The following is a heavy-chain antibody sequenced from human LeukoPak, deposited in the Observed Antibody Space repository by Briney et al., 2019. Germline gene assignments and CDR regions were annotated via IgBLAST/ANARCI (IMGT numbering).Heavy chain of an antibody. CDR1: GGSISSGGYS. V-gene: IGHV4-30-2*01. D-gene: IGHD3-3*01. CDR3: ARDSGVSGDFGY. J-gene: IGHJ4*02. CDR2: IYHSGST. Sequence: SQTLSLTCAVSGGSISSGGYSWSWIRQPPGKGLDWIGYIYHSGSTYYNPSLKSRVTISVDTSKNQFSLKLSSVTAADTAVYYCARDSGVSGDFGYWGQGTLVTVSS.